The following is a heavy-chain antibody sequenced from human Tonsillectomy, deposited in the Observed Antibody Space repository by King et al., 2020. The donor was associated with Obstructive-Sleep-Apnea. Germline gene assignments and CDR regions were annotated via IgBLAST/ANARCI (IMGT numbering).Heavy chain of an antibody. D-gene: IGHD3-10*01. V-gene: IGHV3-23*04. CDR1: GFTFSSYA. J-gene: IGHJ4*02. Sequence: EVQLVESGGGLVQPGGSLRLSCAASGFTFSSYAMSWVRQAPGKGLEWVSAISGSGGSTYYADSVKGRFTISRDNSKNTLYLQMNSLRAEDTAVYYCAKGITMVRGWPYYFDYWGQGTLVTVSS. CDR2: ISGSGGST. CDR3: AKGITMVRGWPYYFDY.